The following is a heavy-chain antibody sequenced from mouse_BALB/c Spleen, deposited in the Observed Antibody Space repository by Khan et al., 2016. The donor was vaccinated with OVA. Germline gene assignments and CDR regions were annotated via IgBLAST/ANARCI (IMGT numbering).Heavy chain of an antibody. CDR1: GFSLTNYG. D-gene: IGHD2-10*01. J-gene: IGHJ4*01. CDR2: IWSDGSA. CDR3: ARQPYYHYYIMDY. V-gene: IGHV2-6-1*01. Sequence: QVQLKDSGPGLVAPSQSLSITCTISGFSLTNYGVHWVRQHPGKGLEWLVVIWSDGSATYNSALKYRLSISKDNSKSQVFLKMNSLQNDYTAMYYCARQPYYHYYIMDYWGQGTSVTVSS.